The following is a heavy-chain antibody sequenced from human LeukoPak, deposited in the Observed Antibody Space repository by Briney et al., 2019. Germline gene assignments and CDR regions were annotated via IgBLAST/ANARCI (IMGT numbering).Heavy chain of an antibody. Sequence: GGSLRLSCSASGFTFSSYAMHWVRQAPGKGLEYVSAISSNGGSTYYADSVKGRFTISRDNSKNTLYLQMSSLRAEDTAVYYCAREYYYDSSGYYRYWGQGTLVTVSS. CDR2: ISSNGGST. CDR3: AREYYYDSSGYYRY. J-gene: IGHJ4*02. D-gene: IGHD3-22*01. CDR1: GFTFSSYA. V-gene: IGHV3-64D*06.